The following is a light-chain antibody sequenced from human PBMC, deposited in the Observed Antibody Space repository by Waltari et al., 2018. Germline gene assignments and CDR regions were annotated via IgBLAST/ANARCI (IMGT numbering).Light chain of an antibody. CDR1: SSDIGTYNY. V-gene: IGLV2-14*03. J-gene: IGLJ3*02. Sequence: QSALTQPASVSGSPGQSITISCTGTSSDIGTYNYASCYQQHPGRAPKLIIYDVSKRPSGVSIRVSGSKSDNTASLTISGLQAEDEADYYCSSYTRVSASVVFGGGTKLTVL. CDR3: SSYTRVSASVV. CDR2: DVS.